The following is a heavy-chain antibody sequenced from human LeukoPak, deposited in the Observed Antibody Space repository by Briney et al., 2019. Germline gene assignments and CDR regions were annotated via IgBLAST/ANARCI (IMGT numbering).Heavy chain of an antibody. CDR2: IYWNDDK. CDR1: GFSLRTSGVG. D-gene: IGHD3-22*01. Sequence: SGPTLVKPTQTLTLTCTFSGFSLRTSGVGVGWIRQPPGKALEWLALIYWNDDKRYSPSLKSRLTITKDTSKNQVVLTMTNMDPVDTATYYCAHSSYYYDSSGYYYVEDAFDIWGQGTMVTVSS. V-gene: IGHV2-5*01. CDR3: AHSSYYYDSSGYYYVEDAFDI. J-gene: IGHJ3*02.